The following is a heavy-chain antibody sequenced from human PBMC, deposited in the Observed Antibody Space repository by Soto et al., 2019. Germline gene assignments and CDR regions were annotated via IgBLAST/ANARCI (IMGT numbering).Heavy chain of an antibody. V-gene: IGHV3-7*05. CDR2: IKQDGSQK. CDR3: ARGRDGYNLVY. J-gene: IGHJ4*02. Sequence: GGSLRLSCAASGFTLSNYWMNWVRQAPGKGLEWVANIKQDGSQKFYVDSVKGRFTVSRDNAKSSLYLQMSSLRAEDTAVYYCARGRDGYNLVYWGQGALVTVSS. D-gene: IGHD5-12*01. CDR1: GFTLSNYW.